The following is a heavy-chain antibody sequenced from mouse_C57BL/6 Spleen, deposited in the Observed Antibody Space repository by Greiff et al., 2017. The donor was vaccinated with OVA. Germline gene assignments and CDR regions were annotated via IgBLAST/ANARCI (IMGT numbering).Heavy chain of an antibody. CDR1: GYTFTSYW. J-gene: IGHJ1*03. CDR3: ARYGSSSGYFDV. Sequence: QVHVKQPGAELVKPGASVKLSCKASGYTFTSYWMHWVKQRPGQGLEWIGMIHPNSGSTNYNEKFKSKATLTVDKSSSTAYMQLSSLTSEDSAVYYCARYGSSSGYFDVWGTGTTVTVSS. D-gene: IGHD1-1*01. CDR2: IHPNSGST. V-gene: IGHV1-64*01.